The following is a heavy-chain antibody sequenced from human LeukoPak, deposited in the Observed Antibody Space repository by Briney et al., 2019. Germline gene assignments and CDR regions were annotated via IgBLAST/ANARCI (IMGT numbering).Heavy chain of an antibody. J-gene: IGHJ4*02. D-gene: IGHD2-2*01. CDR2: IKQDGSEK. CDR3: AKDIGRYQLKYYFDY. V-gene: IGHV3-7*03. Sequence: PGGSLRLSCAASGFTFSSYWMSWVRQAPGKGLEWVANIKQDGSEKYYVDSVKGRFTISRDNAKNSLYLQMNSLRAEDTALYYCAKDIGRYQLKYYFDYWGQGTLVTVSS. CDR1: GFTFSSYW.